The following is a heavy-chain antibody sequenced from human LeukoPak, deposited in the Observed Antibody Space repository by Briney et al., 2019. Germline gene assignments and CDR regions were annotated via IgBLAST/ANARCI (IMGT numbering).Heavy chain of an antibody. CDR2: ISSSSSYI. Sequence: KTGGSLRLSCAASGFTFSSYAMSWVRQAPGKGLEWVSSISSSSSYIYYADSVKGRFTISRDNAKNSLYLQMNSLRAEDTAVYYCASNHYDFWSGPTPYYFDYWGQGTLVTVSS. V-gene: IGHV3-21*01. CDR1: GFTFSSYA. CDR3: ASNHYDFWSGPTPYYFDY. J-gene: IGHJ4*02. D-gene: IGHD3-3*01.